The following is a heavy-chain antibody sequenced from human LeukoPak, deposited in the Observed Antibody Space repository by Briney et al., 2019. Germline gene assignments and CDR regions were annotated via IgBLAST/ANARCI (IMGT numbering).Heavy chain of an antibody. V-gene: IGHV4-59*01. CDR2: IYYSGST. J-gene: IGHJ5*02. CDR1: GGSISSYY. D-gene: IGHD3-16*01. CDR3: AREGGAPRGWFDP. Sequence: SETLSLTCTVSGGSISSYYWSWIRQPPGKGLEWIGYIYYSGSTNYNPSLKSRVTISVDTSKNQFSLKLSSVTAADTAVYYCAREGGAPRGWFDPWGQGTLVTVSS.